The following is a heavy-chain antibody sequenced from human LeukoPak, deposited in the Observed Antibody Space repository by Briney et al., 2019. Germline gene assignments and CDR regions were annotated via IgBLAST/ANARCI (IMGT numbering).Heavy chain of an antibody. CDR2: ISSSGSTI. CDR1: GFTFSDYY. V-gene: IGHV3-11*01. D-gene: IGHD3-10*01. CDR3: ASRCGSGSYYPFDY. J-gene: IGHJ4*02. Sequence: KPGGSLRLSCAASGFTFSDYYMSWIRQAPGKGLEWVSYISSSGSTIYYADSVKGRFTISRDNAKNSLYLQMNSLRAEDTAVYYCASRCGSGSYYPFDYWGQGTLVTVSS.